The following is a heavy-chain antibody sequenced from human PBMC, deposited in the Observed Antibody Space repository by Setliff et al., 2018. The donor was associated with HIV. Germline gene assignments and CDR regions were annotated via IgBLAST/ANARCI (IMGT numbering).Heavy chain of an antibody. J-gene: IGHJ6*03. V-gene: IGHV6-1*01. D-gene: IGHD3-16*01. CDR3: ARGGDWDYNYYMDV. CDR2: TYYRSEWKN. CDR1: GDSVSSTSGA. Sequence: PSQTLSLTCVISGDSVSSTSGAWTWIRQSPSGGLEWLGRTYYRSEWKNDYAVSLKSRITVNADTSKNQFSLQLNSVTPEDTAVYFCARGGDWDYNYYMDVWDKGTTVTVSS.